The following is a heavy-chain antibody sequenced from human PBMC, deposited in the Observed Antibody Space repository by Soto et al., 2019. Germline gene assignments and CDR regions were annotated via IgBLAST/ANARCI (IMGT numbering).Heavy chain of an antibody. J-gene: IGHJ1*01. CDR3: ARADCSSHSCFFEYVQH. Sequence: QVNLVESGGGVVKPGGSLRLSCTVSGFTFSDYYMTWIRQAPGKGLEWVSYISGSGADIEYSDAVQGRFSLSRDNAKNALDLQMESLRPEDTAVYYCARADCSSHSCFFEYVQHWGQGTLVTVSS. CDR1: GFTFSDYY. CDR2: ISGSGADI. V-gene: IGHV3-11*01. D-gene: IGHD4-4*01.